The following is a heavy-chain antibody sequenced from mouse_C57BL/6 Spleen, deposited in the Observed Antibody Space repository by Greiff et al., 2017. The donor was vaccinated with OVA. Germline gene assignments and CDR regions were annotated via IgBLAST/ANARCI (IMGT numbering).Heavy chain of an antibody. CDR2: IYPSDSET. D-gene: IGHD2-5*01. V-gene: IGHV1-61*01. J-gene: IGHJ3*01. Sequence: VQLQQPGAELVRPGSSVKLSCKASGYTFTSYWMDWVKQRPGQGLEWIGNIYPSDSETHYNQKFKDKATLTVDKSSSTAYMQLSSLTSEDSAVYYCARSHYSNYGGFAYWGQGTLVTVSA. CDR1: GYTFTSYW. CDR3: ARSHYSNYGGFAY.